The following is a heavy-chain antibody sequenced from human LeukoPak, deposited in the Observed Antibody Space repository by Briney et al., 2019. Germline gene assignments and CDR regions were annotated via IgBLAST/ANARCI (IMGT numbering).Heavy chain of an antibody. Sequence: ASAKVSCKASGYTFTSYGISWVRQAPGQGLEWMGWISAYNGNTNYAQKLQGRVTMTTDTSTSTAYMELRSLRSDDTAVYYCARDLSAIAVAGDDAFDVWGQGTMVTVSS. CDR2: ISAYNGNT. J-gene: IGHJ3*01. CDR3: ARDLSAIAVAGDDAFDV. V-gene: IGHV1-18*01. CDR1: GYTFTSYG. D-gene: IGHD6-19*01.